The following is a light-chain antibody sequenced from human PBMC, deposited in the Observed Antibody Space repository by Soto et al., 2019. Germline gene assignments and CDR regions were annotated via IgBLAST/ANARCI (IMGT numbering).Light chain of an antibody. CDR2: ENN. J-gene: IGLJ1*01. V-gene: IGLV1-40*01. CDR3: QSYDSCLSGYV. Sequence: QSVLTQPPSVSEAPGQRVTISCTGSSSNIGAGYDAHWYQQVPGTAPKLLIYENNNRPSGVPDRFSGSKSGNSASLAITGIPAEDEAEYDCQSYDSCLSGYVFGTGTKLTVL. CDR1: SSNIGAGYD.